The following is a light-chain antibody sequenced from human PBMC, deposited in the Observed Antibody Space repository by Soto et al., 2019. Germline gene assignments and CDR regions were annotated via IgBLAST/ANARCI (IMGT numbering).Light chain of an antibody. CDR3: QQYNNWPRT. Sequence: EIVFTQSPATLSLSPGERATRSCRASRSVSSNLAWYQQKPGQAPRLLVYGASTRATGIPARFSGSGSGTEFTLTISSLQSEDFAVYYCQQYNNWPRTLGQGTKVDIK. V-gene: IGKV3-15*01. J-gene: IGKJ1*01. CDR2: GAS. CDR1: RSVSSN.